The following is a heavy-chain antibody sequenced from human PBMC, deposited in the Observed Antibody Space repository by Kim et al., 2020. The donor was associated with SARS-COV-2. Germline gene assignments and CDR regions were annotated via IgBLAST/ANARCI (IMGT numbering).Heavy chain of an antibody. CDR2: IYYSGST. CDR1: GDSIISSNYY. Sequence: SETLSLTCTVSGDSIISSNYYWVWIRQPPGKGLEWIGTIYYSGSTHSNPSLKSRVTMSVDTSKNQFSLKLSSVTAADTAVYFCARDYTFNTNFDLWGQGTMVTVSS. J-gene: IGHJ4*02. CDR3: ARDYTFNTNFDL. V-gene: IGHV4-39*07.